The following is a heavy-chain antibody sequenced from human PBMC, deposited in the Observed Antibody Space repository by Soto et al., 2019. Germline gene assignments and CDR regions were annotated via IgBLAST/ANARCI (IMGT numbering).Heavy chain of an antibody. CDR1: GYTFTSYD. Sequence: ASVKVSCKASGYTFTSYDINWVRQATGQGLEWMGWMNPNSGNTGYAQKFQGRVTMTRNTSISTAYMELSSLRSEDTAVYYCARVLTRIIRKQLERRLDYWGQGTLVTVSS. CDR2: MNPNSGNT. D-gene: IGHD1-1*01. J-gene: IGHJ4*02. CDR3: ARVLTRIIRKQLERRLDY. V-gene: IGHV1-8*01.